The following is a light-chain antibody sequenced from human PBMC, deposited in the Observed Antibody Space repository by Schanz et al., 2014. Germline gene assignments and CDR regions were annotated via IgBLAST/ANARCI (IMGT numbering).Light chain of an antibody. CDR1: SSDVGSYNL. CDR3: SSYGGSNFVV. J-gene: IGLJ2*01. V-gene: IGLV2-14*02. Sequence: QSVLTQPASVSGSPGQSITISCTGTSSDVGSYNLVSWYQQHPGKAPKLMIYDVSKRPSGVPDRFSRSKSGTSASLAITGLQAEDEADYYCSSYGGSNFVVFGGGTKLTVL. CDR2: DVS.